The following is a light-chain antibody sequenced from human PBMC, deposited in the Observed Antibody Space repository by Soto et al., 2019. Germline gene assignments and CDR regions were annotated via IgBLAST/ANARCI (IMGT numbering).Light chain of an antibody. CDR2: DVS. J-gene: IGLJ1*01. CDR3: CSYAGSYPYV. V-gene: IGLV2-11*01. Sequence: QSALTQPRSVSGSPGQSVTISCTGTSSDVGGYNYVSWYQQHPGKAPKLMIYDVSKRPSGVPDRFSGSKSGNTASLTISGLQAEDEVDYYCCSYAGSYPYVFGTGTKLTVL. CDR1: SSDVGGYNY.